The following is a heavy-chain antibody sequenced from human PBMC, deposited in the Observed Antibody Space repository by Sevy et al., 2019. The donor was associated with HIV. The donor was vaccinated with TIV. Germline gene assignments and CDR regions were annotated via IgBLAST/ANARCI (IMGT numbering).Heavy chain of an antibody. D-gene: IGHD2-21*01. CDR3: AKGNRHIVVVKGHYFDY. Sequence: GGSLRLSCAASGFTCSSYAMSWVRQAPGKGLECVSAISGSGGSTYYADSVKGRLTISRDNSKNTLYLQMNSLRAEDTAVYYCAKGNRHIVVVKGHYFDYWGQGTLVTVSS. J-gene: IGHJ4*02. CDR1: GFTCSSYA. CDR2: ISGSGGST. V-gene: IGHV3-23*01.